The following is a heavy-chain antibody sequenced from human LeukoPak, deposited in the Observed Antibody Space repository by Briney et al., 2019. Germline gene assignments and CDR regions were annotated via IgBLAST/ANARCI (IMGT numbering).Heavy chain of an antibody. CDR3: ARGRFLEWLDAFDI. Sequence: GGSLRLSCAAPRFTVSSNYMSWVRQAPGKGLEWVSVIYSGGRTYYADSVKGRFTISRDNSKNTLYLQMNSLRVEDTAVYYCARGRFLEWLDAFDIWGQGTMATVSS. V-gene: IGHV3-66*01. CDR1: RFTVSSNY. J-gene: IGHJ3*02. CDR2: IYSGGRT. D-gene: IGHD3-3*01.